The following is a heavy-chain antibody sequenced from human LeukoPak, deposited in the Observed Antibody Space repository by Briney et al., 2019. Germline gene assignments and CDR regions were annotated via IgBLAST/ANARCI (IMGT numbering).Heavy chain of an antibody. CDR3: ARDLKGYSGNSGSWFDP. Sequence: PGGSLRLSCAASGFTFSSYSMNWVRQAPGKGPEWVSSISSRSTYIYYADSVKGRFTISRDNAKNSLYLQMNSLRAEDTAVYYCARDLKGYSGNSGSWFDPWGQGTLVTVSS. CDR2: ISSRSTYI. V-gene: IGHV3-21*01. J-gene: IGHJ5*02. CDR1: GFTFSSYS. D-gene: IGHD4-23*01.